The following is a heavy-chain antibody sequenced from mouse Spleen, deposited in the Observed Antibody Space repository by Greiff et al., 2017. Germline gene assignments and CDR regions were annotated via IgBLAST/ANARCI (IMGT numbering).Heavy chain of an antibody. CDR2: IFPGNEST. D-gene: IGHD3-2*02. V-gene: IGHV1-9*01. CDR3: VRGRQGY. CDR1: GYTFTGYW. Sequence: QVQLQQSGAELMKPGASVKLSCKATGYTFTGYWIEWVKQRPGHGLEWIGEIFPGNESTNYNEKFKGKAAVTADTSSNTVYIQLSSLTTEDSAIYYCVRGRQGYWGQGTTLTVSS. J-gene: IGHJ2*01.